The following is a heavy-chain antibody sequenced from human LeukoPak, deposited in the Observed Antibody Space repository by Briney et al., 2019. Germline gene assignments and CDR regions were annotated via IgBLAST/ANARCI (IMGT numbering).Heavy chain of an antibody. D-gene: IGHD1/OR15-1a*01. CDR1: GGSVSSHY. Sequence: PSETLSLTCTVSGGSVSSHYWSWIRQPPGKGLEWIGYIYYSGGTNYNPSLKSRDTISVDTSKNQFSLKLSSLIAADTGVYYCARAPIAITTSAFHDGFDIWGQGTMVTVSS. CDR3: ARAPIAITTSAFHDGFDI. CDR2: IYYSGGT. V-gene: IGHV4-59*02. J-gene: IGHJ3*02.